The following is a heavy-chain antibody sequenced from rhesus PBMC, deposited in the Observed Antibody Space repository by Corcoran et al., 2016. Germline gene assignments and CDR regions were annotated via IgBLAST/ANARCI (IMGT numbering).Heavy chain of an antibody. CDR1: GYTFTDYY. V-gene: IGHV1-111*02. Sequence: EVQLVQSGAEVKKPGASVKISCKASGYTFTDYYLHWVRQAPGKGLEWIGRVDPEDVETIHAQNFQDIVTITADTSTDTAYMVLSSLRSEDTAVYYCATSYCTGSGCYDDGGFDYWGQGVLVTVSS. J-gene: IGHJ4*01. CDR2: VDPEDVET. D-gene: IGHD2-21*01. CDR3: ATSYCTGSGCYDDGGFDY.